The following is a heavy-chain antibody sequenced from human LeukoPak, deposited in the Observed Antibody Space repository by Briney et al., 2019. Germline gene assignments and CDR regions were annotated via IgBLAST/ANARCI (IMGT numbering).Heavy chain of an antibody. CDR2: ISAYNGNT. CDR1: GYTFTSYG. D-gene: IGHD3-22*01. Sequence: GASVKVSCKASGYTFTSYGISWVRQAPGQGLEWMGWISAYNGNTNYAQKLQGRVTMTTDTSTSTAYMELRSLRSDDTAVYYCARDLRGDYYDSSGRWDWFDPWGQGTLVTVSS. CDR3: ARDLRGDYYDSSGRWDWFDP. J-gene: IGHJ5*02. V-gene: IGHV1-18*01.